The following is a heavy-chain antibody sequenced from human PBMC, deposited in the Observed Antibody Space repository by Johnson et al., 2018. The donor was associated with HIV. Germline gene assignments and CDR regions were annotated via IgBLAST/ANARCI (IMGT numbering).Heavy chain of an antibody. Sequence: QVQLVESGGDVVQPGRSLRLSCTASGFTFSSYALHWVRQAPGKGLEWVAVLSYDGSNKFYADSVKGRFTISRDNSKNTLYLQMNSLRAEDTAVYYCARSNWGGYAFDIWGQGTMVTVSS. CDR3: ARSNWGGYAFDI. CDR2: LSYDGSNK. V-gene: IGHV3-30*14. D-gene: IGHD7-27*01. J-gene: IGHJ3*02. CDR1: GFTFSSYA.